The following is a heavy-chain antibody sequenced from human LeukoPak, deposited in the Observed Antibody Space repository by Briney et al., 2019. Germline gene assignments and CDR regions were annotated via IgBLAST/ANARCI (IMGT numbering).Heavy chain of an antibody. Sequence: SQTLSLTCTVSGGSISRGDRYWSWIRQSPGKGLEWIGYIYSTGNTYNNPSLKSRVIISVDTSKKQVSLELNSVTAADTGVYYCARDSYSYGYGGFDYWGQGILVTVSS. D-gene: IGHD5-18*01. V-gene: IGHV4-30-4*01. CDR2: IYSTGNT. CDR1: GGSISRGDRY. J-gene: IGHJ4*02. CDR3: ARDSYSYGYGGFDY.